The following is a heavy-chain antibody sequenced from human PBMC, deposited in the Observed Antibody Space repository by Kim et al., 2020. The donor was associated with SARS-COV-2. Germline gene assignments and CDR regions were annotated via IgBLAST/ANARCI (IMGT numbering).Heavy chain of an antibody. CDR1: GFTFTSSA. J-gene: IGHJ6*02. CDR2: IVVGSGNT. Sequence: SVKVSCKASGFTFTSSAVQWVRQARGQRLEWIGWIVVGSGNTNYAQKFQERDTISRDMSTSTAYMELSSLRSEDTAVYYCAAERYDFLTGYSYGMDVWGQGTTVTVSS. CDR3: AAERYDFLTGYSYGMDV. V-gene: IGHV1-58*01. D-gene: IGHD3-9*01.